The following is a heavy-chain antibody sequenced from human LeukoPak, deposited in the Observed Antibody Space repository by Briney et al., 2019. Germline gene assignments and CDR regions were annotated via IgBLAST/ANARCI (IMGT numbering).Heavy chain of an antibody. CDR3: ARFAAGGSYYYYMDV. J-gene: IGHJ6*03. V-gene: IGHV3-48*01. Sequence: PGGSLRLSCAASDFTVNNNYMSWVRQAPGKGLEWVSNIGTSSTTIYYADSVKGRFTISRDNARNSLYLQMNSLRADDTAVYYCARFAAGGSYYYYMDVWGKGTTVTVSS. D-gene: IGHD6-25*01. CDR2: IGTSSTTI. CDR1: DFTVNNNY.